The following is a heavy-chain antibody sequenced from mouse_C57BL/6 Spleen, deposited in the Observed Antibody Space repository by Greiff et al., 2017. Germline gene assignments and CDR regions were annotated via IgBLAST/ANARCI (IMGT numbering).Heavy chain of an antibody. CDR1: GYTFTDYN. D-gene: IGHD1-1*01. CDR2: INPNNGGT. J-gene: IGHJ1*03. Sequence: VQLKQSGPELVKPGASVKMSCKASGYTFTDYNMHWVKQSHGKSLEWIGYINPNNGGTSYNQKFKGKATLTVNKSSSTAYMELRSLTSEDSAVYYCARDYGKNFDVWGTGTTVTVSS. CDR3: ARDYGKNFDV. V-gene: IGHV1-22*01.